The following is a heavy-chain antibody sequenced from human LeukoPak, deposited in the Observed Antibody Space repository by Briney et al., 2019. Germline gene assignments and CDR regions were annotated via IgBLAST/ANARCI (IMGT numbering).Heavy chain of an antibody. CDR3: ATSPLISSGWLGLDS. CDR1: GGSISSYY. J-gene: IGHJ4*02. CDR2: IYNSGSL. Sequence: SETLSLTFTVSGGSISSYYWSWIRQPPGKGLEWIGYIYNSGSLNYNPSLKSLVTIAVDTSENQFSLKLTSVTAADTAVYYCATSPLISSGWLGLDSWGQGILVTVSS. D-gene: IGHD6-19*01. V-gene: IGHV4-59*01.